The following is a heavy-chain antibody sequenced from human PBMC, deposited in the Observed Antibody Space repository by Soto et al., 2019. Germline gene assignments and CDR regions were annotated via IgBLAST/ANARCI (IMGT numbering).Heavy chain of an antibody. CDR1: GGTLNSYA. J-gene: IGHJ6*02. CDR3: ARGTVTGSEYNFYYYGMDV. D-gene: IGHD1-1*01. Sequence: QVQLVQSGVEVKKPGSSVKVSCKASGGTLNSYATGWVRQAPGQGLEWMGGIIPIFGNTYYAQRLQGRVKLTADESTRTAYIELSTLTSEDTAVYYCARGTVTGSEYNFYYYGMDVWGQGTTVIVSS. CDR2: IIPIFGNT. V-gene: IGHV1-69*12.